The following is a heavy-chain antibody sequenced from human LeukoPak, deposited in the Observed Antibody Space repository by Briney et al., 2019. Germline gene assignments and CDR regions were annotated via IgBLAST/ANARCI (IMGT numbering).Heavy chain of an antibody. J-gene: IGHJ3*02. D-gene: IGHD5-24*01. CDR3: ARVSGLKMARATGEDDAFDI. V-gene: IGHV1-2*02. CDR2: INPNSGGT. Sequence: ASVKVSCKASGYTFTGYYMHWVRQAPGQGLEWMGWINPNSGGTNYAQKFQGRVTMTRDTSISTAYMELSRLRSDDTAVYYCARVSGLKMARATGEDDAFDIWGQGTMVTVSS. CDR1: GYTFTGYY.